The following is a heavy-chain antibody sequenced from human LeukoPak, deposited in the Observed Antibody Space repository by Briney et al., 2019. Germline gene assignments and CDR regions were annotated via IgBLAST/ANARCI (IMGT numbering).Heavy chain of an antibody. CDR2: IWYDGSNK. Sequence: GGSLRLSCAASGFTFSSYGMHWVRQAPGKGLEWVAVIWYDGSNKYYADSVKGRFTISRDNSKNTLYLQMNSLRAEDTAVYYCARDGGSGSYLGWFDPWGQGTLVTVSS. J-gene: IGHJ5*02. V-gene: IGHV3-33*01. CDR3: ARDGGSGSYLGWFDP. CDR1: GFTFSSYG. D-gene: IGHD3-10*01.